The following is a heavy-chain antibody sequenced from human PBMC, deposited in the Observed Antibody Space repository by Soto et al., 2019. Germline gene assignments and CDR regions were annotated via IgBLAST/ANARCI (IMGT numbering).Heavy chain of an antibody. Sequence: SQTLSLTCTVSGGSISSYYWSWIRQPPGKGLEWIGYIYYSGSTNYNPSLKSRVTISVDTSKNQFSLKLSSVTAADTAVYYCARSYGSGSYYNVKNRYYYYMDVWGKGTTVTVSS. D-gene: IGHD3-10*01. CDR3: ARSYGSGSYYNVKNRYYYYMDV. CDR1: GGSISSYY. J-gene: IGHJ6*03. V-gene: IGHV4-59*08. CDR2: IYYSGST.